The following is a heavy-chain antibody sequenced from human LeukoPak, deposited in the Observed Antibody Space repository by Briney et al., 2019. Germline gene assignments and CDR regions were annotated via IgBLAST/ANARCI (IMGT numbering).Heavy chain of an antibody. CDR1: GFTFSNYW. D-gene: IGHD5-18*01. J-gene: IGHJ6*03. Sequence: GGSLRLSCAASGFTFSNYWMHWVRQAPGKGLVWVSRINSDGSSTSYADSVKGRFTISRDNAKNTLYLQMNSLRAEDTAVYYCARDYSGISGTAMVDYYYYYMDVWGKGTTVTVSS. V-gene: IGHV3-74*01. CDR3: ARDYSGISGTAMVDYYYYYMDV. CDR2: INSDGSST.